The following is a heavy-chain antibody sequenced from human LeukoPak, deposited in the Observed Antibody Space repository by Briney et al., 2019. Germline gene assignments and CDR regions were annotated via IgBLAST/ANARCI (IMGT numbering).Heavy chain of an antibody. V-gene: IGHV1-18*01. D-gene: IGHD3-10*01. CDR3: AREYYYGSGSPPSGEAFDI. CDR1: GYTFTSYG. Sequence: AASVKVSCKASGYTFTSYGISWVRQAPGQGLEWMGWISAYNGNTNYAQKFQGRVTMTRDTSISTAYMELSRLRSDDTAVYYCAREYYYGSGSPPSGEAFDIWGQGTMVTVSS. CDR2: ISAYNGNT. J-gene: IGHJ3*02.